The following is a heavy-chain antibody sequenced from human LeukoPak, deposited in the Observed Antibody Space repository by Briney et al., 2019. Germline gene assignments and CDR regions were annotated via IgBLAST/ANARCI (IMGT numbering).Heavy chain of an antibody. J-gene: IGHJ4*02. CDR1: GYTFTGYY. CDR3: ARVLGSYSSGWYKDY. D-gene: IGHD6-19*01. Sequence: GASVKVSCKASGYTFTGYYMHWVRQAPGQGLEWMGWINPNSGGTNYAQKFQGWVTMTRDTSISTAYMELSRLRSDDTAVYYCARVLGSYSSGWYKDYWGQGTLVTVSS. CDR2: INPNSGGT. V-gene: IGHV1-2*04.